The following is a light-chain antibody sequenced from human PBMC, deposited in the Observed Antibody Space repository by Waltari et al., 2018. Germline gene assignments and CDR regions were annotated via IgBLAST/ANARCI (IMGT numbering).Light chain of an antibody. Sequence: EIVLTQSPGTLSLSPGERATLSCRASQSVSSSYLAWYQQKPGQAPRRLIYGASRRATGIPDRFSGSGSGPDFTLTISRLEPEDFAVYYGQQYGSSPITFGQGTRLETK. CDR1: QSVSSSY. V-gene: IGKV3-20*01. CDR3: QQYGSSPIT. J-gene: IGKJ5*01. CDR2: GAS.